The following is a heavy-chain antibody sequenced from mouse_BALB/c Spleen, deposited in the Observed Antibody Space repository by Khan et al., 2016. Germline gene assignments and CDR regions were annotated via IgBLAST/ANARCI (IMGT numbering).Heavy chain of an antibody. CDR1: GYSITSDYS. CDR3: VCFSNYFDY. D-gene: IGHD1-1*01. J-gene: IGHJ2*01. V-gene: IGHV3-1*02. Sequence: EVQLQESGPDLVKPSQSLSLTCTVTGYSITSDYSWHWIRQFPGNKLEWMAYIHYSGSTNYTPSLKSRISITRDTSKNQFFLQLNSVTTEDTATYYCVCFSNYFDYWGQGTTLTVSS. CDR2: IHYSGST.